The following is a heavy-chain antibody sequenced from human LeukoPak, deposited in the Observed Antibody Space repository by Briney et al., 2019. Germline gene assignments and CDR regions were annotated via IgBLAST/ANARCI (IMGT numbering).Heavy chain of an antibody. Sequence: PSETLFLTCTVSGGSNYWSWIRQPPGKGLEWIGYIHYSGSPNYNPSLKSRVTISIDTSNNQFSLKLNSVTAADTAVYYCARHSNWNGGVDWFDPWGQGAQVTVSS. CDR2: IHYSGSP. J-gene: IGHJ5*02. D-gene: IGHD1-20*01. V-gene: IGHV4-59*08. CDR3: ARHSNWNGGVDWFDP. CDR1: GGSNY.